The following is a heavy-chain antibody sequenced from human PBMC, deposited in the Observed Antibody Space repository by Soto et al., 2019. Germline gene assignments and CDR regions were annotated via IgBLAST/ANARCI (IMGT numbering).Heavy chain of an antibody. J-gene: IGHJ4*02. CDR1: GFTFGDYA. D-gene: IGHD3-3*01. CDR3: TRDGSVLRFLEWLF. Sequence: SLRLSCTASGFTFGDYAMSWVRQAPGKGLEWVGFIRSKAYGGTTEYAASVKGRFTISRDDSKSIAYLQMNSLKTEDTAVYYCTRDGSVLRFLEWLFWGQGTLVTVSS. V-gene: IGHV3-49*04. CDR2: IRSKAYGGTT.